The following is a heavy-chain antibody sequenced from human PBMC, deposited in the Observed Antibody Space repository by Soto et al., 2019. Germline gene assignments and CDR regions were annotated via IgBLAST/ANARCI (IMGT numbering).Heavy chain of an antibody. J-gene: IGHJ5*02. CDR2: IYYSGST. CDR1: GGYISSGDYY. Sequence: SETLSLTCPVSGGYISSGDYYWSWIRQPPGKGLEWIGYIYYSGSTYYNPSLKCRVTISVDTSKNQFSLKPSSVTAADTAVYYCAREKRRDIGLAPNWFDPWGQGTLVTVSS. V-gene: IGHV4-30-4*01. CDR3: AREKRRDIGLAPNWFDP. D-gene: IGHD2-15*01.